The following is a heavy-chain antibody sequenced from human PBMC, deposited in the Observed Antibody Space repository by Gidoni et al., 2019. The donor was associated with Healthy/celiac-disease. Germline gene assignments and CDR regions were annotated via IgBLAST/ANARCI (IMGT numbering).Heavy chain of an antibody. V-gene: IGHV1-69*04. CDR3: ARANGGNSRRYFERFDY. D-gene: IGHD2-21*02. CDR2: IIPILGRA. CDR1: GGTFSSYA. Sequence: QVQLVQSGAEVKKPGSSVKVSCKASGGTFSSYAISWVRQAPGQGLEWMGRIIPILGRANYAQKFQGRVTITADKSTSTAYMELSSLRSEDTAVYYCARANGGNSRRYFERFDYWGQGTLVTVSS. J-gene: IGHJ4*02.